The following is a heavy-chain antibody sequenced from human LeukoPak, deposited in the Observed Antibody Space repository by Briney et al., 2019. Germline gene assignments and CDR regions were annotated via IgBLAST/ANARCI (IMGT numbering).Heavy chain of an antibody. CDR2: ISGSGGST. V-gene: IGHV3-23*01. CDR3: AKDFGSSSRIDAFDI. Sequence: GGSLRLSCAASGFTFSSYAMNWVRQAPGKGLEWVSAISGSGGSTYYADSVKGRFTISRDNSKNTLYLQMNSLRAEDTAVYYCAKDFGSSSRIDAFDIWGQGTMVTVSS. D-gene: IGHD6-6*01. J-gene: IGHJ3*02. CDR1: GFTFSSYA.